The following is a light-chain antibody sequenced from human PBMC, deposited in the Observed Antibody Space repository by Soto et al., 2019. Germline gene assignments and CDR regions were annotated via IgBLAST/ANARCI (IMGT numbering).Light chain of an antibody. CDR1: TGPVTSGHY. CDR2: DTS. CDR3: FLSYSGAWV. V-gene: IGLV7-46*01. Sequence: QSVVTQEPSLTVSPGGTVTLTCDSSTGPVTSGHYPYWLQQKPGQAPRTLISDTSIKYPWTPARFSGSLLGGKAALTLSGAQPEDEADYYCFLSYSGAWVFGGGTKLTVL. J-gene: IGLJ3*02.